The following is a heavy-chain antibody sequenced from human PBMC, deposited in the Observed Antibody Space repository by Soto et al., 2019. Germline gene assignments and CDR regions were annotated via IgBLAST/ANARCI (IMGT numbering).Heavy chain of an antibody. CDR1: GGSISSGGYS. D-gene: IGHD6-13*01. CDR2: IYHSGST. V-gene: IGHV4-30-2*01. J-gene: IGHJ5*02. CDR3: ARVSSPPGRNWFDP. Sequence: SETLSLTCAVSGGSISSGGYSWSWIRQPPGKGLEWIGYIYHSGSTYYNPSLKSRVTISVDRSKYQFSLKLSSVTAADTAVYYCARVSSPPGRNWFDPWGPGTLLTLFS.